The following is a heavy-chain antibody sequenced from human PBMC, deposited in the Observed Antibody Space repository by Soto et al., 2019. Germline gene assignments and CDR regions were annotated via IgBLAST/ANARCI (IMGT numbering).Heavy chain of an antibody. V-gene: IGHV4-61*01. Sequence: SSETLSLTCTVSGGSVSSGSYYWSWIRQPPGKGLEWIGYIYYSGSTNYNPSLKSRVTISVDTSKNQFSLKLSSVTAADTAVYYCARGGPRDWTSGYYYGMDVWGQGTTVTAP. CDR3: ARGGPRDWTSGYYYGMDV. CDR1: GGSVSSGSYY. CDR2: IYYSGST. J-gene: IGHJ6*02. D-gene: IGHD1-1*01.